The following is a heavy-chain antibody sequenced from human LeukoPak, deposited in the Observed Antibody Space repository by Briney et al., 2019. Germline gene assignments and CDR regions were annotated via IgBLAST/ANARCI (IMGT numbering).Heavy chain of an antibody. Sequence: ASVKVSCKASGGTFSSYAISWVRQAPGQGLEWMGRIIPILGIANYAQKFQGRVTITADKSTSTAYMELSSLRSEDTAVYYCARLNRPTDRNFDYWGQGTLVTVSS. CDR1: GGTFSSYA. J-gene: IGHJ4*02. D-gene: IGHD1-14*01. CDR2: IIPILGIA. V-gene: IGHV1-69*04. CDR3: ARLNRPTDRNFDY.